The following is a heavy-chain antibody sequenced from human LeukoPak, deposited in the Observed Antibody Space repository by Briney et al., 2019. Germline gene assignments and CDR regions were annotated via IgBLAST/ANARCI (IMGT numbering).Heavy chain of an antibody. CDR2: IKQDGSEK. Sequence: PGGSLRLSCTASEFTFSSYRMTWVRQAPGKGLEWVANIKQDGSEKHYVDSVKGRLTISRDNAKNSLFLQMNSLRAEDTAVYYCARVSNSYYTSFAHWGQGTLVTVSS. J-gene: IGHJ4*02. CDR1: EFTFSSYR. V-gene: IGHV3-7*01. D-gene: IGHD3-22*01. CDR3: ARVSNSYYTSFAH.